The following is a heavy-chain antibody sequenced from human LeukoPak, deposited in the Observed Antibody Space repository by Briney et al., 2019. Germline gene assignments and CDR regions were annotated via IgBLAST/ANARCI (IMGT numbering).Heavy chain of an antibody. Sequence: QPGGSLRLSCAASGFTFSSYAMSWVRQAPGKGLEWVSAISGSGGSTYYADSVKGRFTISRDDSKTSLYLQMNSLKTEDTAVYYCVRLTLDTVYPYYSYMDVWGKGTTVTVSS. CDR3: VRLTLDTVYPYYSYMDV. J-gene: IGHJ6*03. CDR1: GFTFSSYA. V-gene: IGHV3-23*01. D-gene: IGHD2-2*02. CDR2: ISGSGGST.